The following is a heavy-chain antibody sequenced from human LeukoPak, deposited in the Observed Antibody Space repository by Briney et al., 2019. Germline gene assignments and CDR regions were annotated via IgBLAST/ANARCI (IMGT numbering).Heavy chain of an antibody. J-gene: IGHJ6*02. Sequence: SETLSLTCTVSGGSISSYYWSWIRQPPGKGLEWIGYIYYSGSTNYNPSLKSRVTISVDTSKNQFSLKLSSVTAADTAVYYCARQVGYCSSTSCHYYYYGMDVWGQGTTVIVSS. CDR2: IYYSGST. D-gene: IGHD2-2*01. CDR3: ARQVGYCSSTSCHYYYYGMDV. CDR1: GGSISSYY. V-gene: IGHV4-59*08.